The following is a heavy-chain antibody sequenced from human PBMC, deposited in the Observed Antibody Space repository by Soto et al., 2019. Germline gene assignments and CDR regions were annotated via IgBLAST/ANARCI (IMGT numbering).Heavy chain of an antibody. Sequence: EVQLVESGGGLVKPGGSLRLSCAASGFTFSNAWMSWVRQAPGKGLEWVGRIKSKTDGGTTDYAAPVKGRFTISRDDSKNTLYLQMNSLKTEDTAVYYCTTEVGAGYCSSTSCRHGYWGQGTLVTVSS. V-gene: IGHV3-15*01. D-gene: IGHD2-2*03. CDR3: TTEVGAGYCSSTSCRHGY. J-gene: IGHJ4*02. CDR1: GFTFSNAW. CDR2: IKSKTDGGTT.